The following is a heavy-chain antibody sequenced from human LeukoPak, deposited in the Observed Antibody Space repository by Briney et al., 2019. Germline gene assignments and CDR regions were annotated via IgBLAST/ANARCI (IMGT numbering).Heavy chain of an antibody. CDR3: ARDLSYYGSGSYYKTNWFDP. CDR1: GFTFSSYW. Sequence: GGSLRLSCAASGFTFSSYWMSWVRQAPGKGLEWVANIKQDGSEKYYVDSVKGRFTISRDNAKNSLYLQMNSLRAEDTAVYYCARDLSYYGSGSYYKTNWFDPWGQGTLVTVSS. D-gene: IGHD3-10*01. V-gene: IGHV3-7*01. J-gene: IGHJ5*02. CDR2: IKQDGSEK.